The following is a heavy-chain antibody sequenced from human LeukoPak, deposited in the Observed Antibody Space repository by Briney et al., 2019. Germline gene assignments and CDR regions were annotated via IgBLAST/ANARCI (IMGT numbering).Heavy chain of an antibody. J-gene: IGHJ4*02. D-gene: IGHD5-18*01. CDR3: ARDRRRGYSYGTIFDY. CDR2: ISYDGSNK. CDR1: GFTFSSYG. Sequence: GRSLRLSCAASGFTFSSYGMHWVRQAPGKGLEWVAVISYDGSNKYYADSVKGRFTISRDNSKNTLYLQMNSLRAEDTAVYYCARDRRRGYSYGTIFDYWGQGTLVTVSS. V-gene: IGHV3-30*03.